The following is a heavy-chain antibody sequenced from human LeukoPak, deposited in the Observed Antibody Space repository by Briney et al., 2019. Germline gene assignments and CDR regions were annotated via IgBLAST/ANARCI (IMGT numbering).Heavy chain of an antibody. CDR2: IYHSGST. D-gene: IGHD3-22*01. CDR1: GGSISSYF. V-gene: IGHV4-4*07. J-gene: IGHJ1*01. Sequence: SETLSLTCSVSGGSISSYFLSWIRQPAGKGLEWIGSIYHSGSTYYNPSLKSRVTISVDTSKNQFSLKLRSVTAADTAVYYCARVVQSTDSSGFYLPEYFQHWGQGTLVTVSS. CDR3: ARVVQSTDSSGFYLPEYFQH.